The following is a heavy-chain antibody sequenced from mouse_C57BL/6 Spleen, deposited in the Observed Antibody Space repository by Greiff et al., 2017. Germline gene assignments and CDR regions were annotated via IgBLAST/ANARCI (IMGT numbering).Heavy chain of an antibody. V-gene: IGHV5-17*01. D-gene: IGHD2-1*01. CDR2: ISSGSSTI. Sequence: EVKLMESGGGLVKPGGSLKLSCAASGFTFSDYGMHWVRQAPEKGLAWVAYISSGSSTIYYADTVKGRFTISRDNAKNTLFLQMTSLRSEDTAMYYCARRTSLLLLYAMDYWGQGTSVTVSS. CDR3: ARRTSLLLLYAMDY. J-gene: IGHJ4*01. CDR1: GFTFSDYG.